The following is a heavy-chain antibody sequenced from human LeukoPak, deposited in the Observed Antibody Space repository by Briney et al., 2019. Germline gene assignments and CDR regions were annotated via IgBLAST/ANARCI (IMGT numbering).Heavy chain of an antibody. J-gene: IGHJ4*02. CDR2: ISWNSGSI. CDR3: AKGQGYSSGWYYFDY. D-gene: IGHD6-19*01. CDR1: GFTFDDYA. V-gene: IGHV3-9*03. Sequence: PGGSLRLSCAASGFTFDDYAMHWVRQAPGEGLEWVSGISWNSGSIGYADSVKGRFTISRDNAKNSLYLQMNSLRAEDMALYYCAKGQGYSSGWYYFDYWGQGTLVTVSS.